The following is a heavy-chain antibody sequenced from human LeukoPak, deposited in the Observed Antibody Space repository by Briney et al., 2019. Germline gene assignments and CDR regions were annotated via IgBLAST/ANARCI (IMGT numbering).Heavy chain of an antibody. CDR1: GGSFSGYY. V-gene: IGHV4-34*01. J-gene: IGHJ4*02. CDR2: IYHSGST. Sequence: PSETLSLTCAVYGGSFSGYYWSWIRQPPGKGLEWIGSIYHSGSTYYNPSLKSRVTISVDTSKNQFSLKLSSVTAADTAVYYCAREAHYYDSSGYYPPKSWGQGTLVTVSS. D-gene: IGHD3-22*01. CDR3: AREAHYYDSSGYYPPKS.